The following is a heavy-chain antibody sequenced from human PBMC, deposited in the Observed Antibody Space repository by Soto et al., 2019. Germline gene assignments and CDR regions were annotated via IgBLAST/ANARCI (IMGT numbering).Heavy chain of an antibody. CDR3: ATGGFSSSSVDY. Sequence: GESLKISCQGSGYSFSNYWIGWVRQMPGKGLEWMGIIYRGDSGSRYRPSFQGQVTISADKSITTAYLQWSSLKASDTAMYYCATGGFSSSSVDYWGQGTLVTVSS. D-gene: IGHD6-19*01. CDR1: GYSFSNYW. V-gene: IGHV5-51*01. CDR2: IYRGDSGS. J-gene: IGHJ4*02.